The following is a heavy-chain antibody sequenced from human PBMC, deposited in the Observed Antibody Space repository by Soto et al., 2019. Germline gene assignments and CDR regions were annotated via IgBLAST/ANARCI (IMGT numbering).Heavy chain of an antibody. V-gene: IGHV3-74*01. J-gene: IGHJ4*02. D-gene: IGHD2-2*02. Sequence: GESLKISCAASGFTFSNYWMHWVRQAPGKGLVWVSRINSDGSSTSYADSVKGRFTISRDNAKNTLSLQMNSLRADDTAVYYCARGGVGRYCSSSSCYTWVFDYWGQGTLVTVSS. CDR2: INSDGSST. CDR1: GFTFSNYW. CDR3: ARGGVGRYCSSSSCYTWVFDY.